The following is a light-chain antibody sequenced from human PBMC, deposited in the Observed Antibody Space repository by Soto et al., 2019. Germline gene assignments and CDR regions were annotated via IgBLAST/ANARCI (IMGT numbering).Light chain of an antibody. CDR3: QTYDSAPEA. V-gene: IGKV1-27*01. CDR1: QGISNS. CDR2: DAS. J-gene: IGKJ1*01. Sequence: DIQMTQSPSSLSASVGDRVTITCRASQGISNSLAWYQQEPGKVPKLLIYDASTLQSGVSSRFSGSGSGTDFTLTISSLQPEDVATYYCQTYDSAPEAFGQGTKVEIK.